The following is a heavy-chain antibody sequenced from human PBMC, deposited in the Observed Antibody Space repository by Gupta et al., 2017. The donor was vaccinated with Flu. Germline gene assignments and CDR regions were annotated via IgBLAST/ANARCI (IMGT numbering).Heavy chain of an antibody. Sequence: HWVSQAPGKGREWVAIISNDGSKKYYAESGKGRGTISRDNSKNTLYRQMNSLRAEETAVYDCAKDLLVPAAGRAKDYFDYGGQGTMVTVYS. D-gene: IGHD6-13*01. J-gene: IGHJ4*02. V-gene: IGHV3-30*18. CDR3: AKDLLVPAAGRAKDYFDY. CDR2: ISNDGSKK.